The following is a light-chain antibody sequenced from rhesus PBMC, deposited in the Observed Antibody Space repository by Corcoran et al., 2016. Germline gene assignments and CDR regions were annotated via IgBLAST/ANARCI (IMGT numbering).Light chain of an antibody. Sequence: DIQMTQSPSSLSASVGDTVTITCRASQDISNWLAWYQQKPGKAPKLLNYKASSLQSGVPSRFSGGGTGTDFTLTITSLQSEDFATYYCQQYASRPYNFGQGTKLEIQ. CDR3: QQYASRPYN. CDR1: QDISNW. V-gene: IGKV1-22*01. J-gene: IGKJ2*01. CDR2: KAS.